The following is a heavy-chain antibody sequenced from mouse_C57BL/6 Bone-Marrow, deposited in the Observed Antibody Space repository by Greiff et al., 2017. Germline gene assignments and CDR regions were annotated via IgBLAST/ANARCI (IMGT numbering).Heavy chain of an antibody. CDR3: ARQATYDGYYVVDY. Sequence: EVQGVESGGGLVKPGGSLKLSCAASGFTFSSYAMSWVRQTPEKRLEWVATISDGGSYTYYPDNVKGRFTISRDNAKNNLYLQMSHLKSEDTAMYYCARQATYDGYYVVDYWGQGTTLTVSS. V-gene: IGHV5-4*01. J-gene: IGHJ2*01. CDR1: GFTFSSYA. CDR2: ISDGGSYT. D-gene: IGHD2-3*01.